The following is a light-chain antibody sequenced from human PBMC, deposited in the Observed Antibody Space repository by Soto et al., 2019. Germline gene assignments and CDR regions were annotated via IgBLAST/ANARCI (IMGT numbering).Light chain of an antibody. V-gene: IGKV3-15*01. CDR3: QQYNNWPPWT. CDR1: QSVSSN. J-gene: IGKJ1*01. CDR2: GAS. Sequence: EMVMTQSPATLSVSPGERATLSCRASQSVSSNLAWDHQKPGQAPRHLIYGASTRATGIPASFSGSGSGTEFFLTLSSLKSEPVAVYSCQQYNNWPPWTFGQGTNVDIK.